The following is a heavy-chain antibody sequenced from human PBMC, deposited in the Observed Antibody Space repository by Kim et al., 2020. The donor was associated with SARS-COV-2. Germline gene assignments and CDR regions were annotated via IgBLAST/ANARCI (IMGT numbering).Heavy chain of an antibody. D-gene: IGHD1-26*01. V-gene: IGHV1-18*01. J-gene: IGHJ4*02. Sequence: KYAQKLHGRVTMTTDTSTSTAYMELRSLRSDDTAVYYCVRVPITGGATFDYWGQGTLVTVSS. CDR3: VRVPITGGATFDY.